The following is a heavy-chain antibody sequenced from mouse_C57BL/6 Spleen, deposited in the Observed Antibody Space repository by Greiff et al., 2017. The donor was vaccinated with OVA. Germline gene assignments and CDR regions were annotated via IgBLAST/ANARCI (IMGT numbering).Heavy chain of an antibody. J-gene: IGHJ3*01. CDR3: ARLNSAWFAY. CDR1: GYTFTDYN. CDR2: INPNNGGT. V-gene: IGHV1-18*01. Sequence: VQLKESGPELVKPGASVKIPCKASGYTFTDYNMDWVKQSHGKSLEWIGDINPNNGGTIYNQKFKGKATLTVDKSSSTAYMELRSLTSEDTAVYYCARLNSAWFAYWGQGTLVTVSA.